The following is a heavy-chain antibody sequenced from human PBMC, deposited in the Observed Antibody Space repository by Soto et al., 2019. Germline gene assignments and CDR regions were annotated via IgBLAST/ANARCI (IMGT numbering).Heavy chain of an antibody. J-gene: IGHJ6*02. CDR2: ISYDGSNK. CDR3: ARDQPNRYSSNTAGNLAEYYYYYYGMDV. V-gene: IGHV3-30-3*01. Sequence: GGSLRLSCAASGFTFSSYAMHWVRQAPGKGLEWVAVISYDGSNKYYADSVKGRFTISRDNSKNTLYLQMNSLRAEDTAVYYCARDQPNRYSSNTAGNLAEYYYYYYGMDVWGQGTTVTVSS. CDR1: GFTFSSYA. D-gene: IGHD6-13*01.